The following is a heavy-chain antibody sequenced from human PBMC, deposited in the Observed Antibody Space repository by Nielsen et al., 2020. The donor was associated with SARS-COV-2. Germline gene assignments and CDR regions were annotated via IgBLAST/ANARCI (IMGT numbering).Heavy chain of an antibody. Sequence: LSLTCAASGFTFSDYYMSWIRQAPGKGLEWVSYISSSGSTIYYADSVKGRFTISRDNAKNSLYLQMNSLRAEDTAVYYCARDGGGLWEPNGYGMDVWGQGTTVTVSS. J-gene: IGHJ6*02. CDR2: ISSSGSTI. V-gene: IGHV3-11*04. D-gene: IGHD1-26*01. CDR1: GFTFSDYY. CDR3: ARDGGGLWEPNGYGMDV.